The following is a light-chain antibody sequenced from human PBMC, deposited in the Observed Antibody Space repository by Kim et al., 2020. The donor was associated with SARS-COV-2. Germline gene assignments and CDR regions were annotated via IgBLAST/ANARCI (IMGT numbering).Light chain of an antibody. J-gene: IGLJ2*01. V-gene: IGLV1-44*01. CDR3: AAWDDRLNSVV. CDR1: SSNIVSNS. CDR2: TSK. Sequence: VSFSYSGSSSNIVSNSVTWYQTLPGTAPKLLIYTSKQRPSGVPDRISGSTSGTSASLAISGLQSEDEGDYYCAAWDDRLNSVVFGGGTQLTVL.